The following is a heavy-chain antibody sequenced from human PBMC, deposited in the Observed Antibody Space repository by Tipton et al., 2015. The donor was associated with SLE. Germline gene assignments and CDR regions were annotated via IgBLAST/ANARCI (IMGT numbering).Heavy chain of an antibody. V-gene: IGHV4-59*07. CDR1: GGSIRSYY. J-gene: IGHJ3*02. D-gene: IGHD3-16*02. CDR2: INHGGST. CDR3: AQASLWGSYRYSADI. Sequence: TLSLTCTVSGGSIRSYYWSWIRQPPGKGVEWIGEINHGGSTNYNPSLKSRVTISVDTSKNQFSLKLSSVTAADTAVYYCAQASLWGSYRYSADIWGQGTMVTVSS.